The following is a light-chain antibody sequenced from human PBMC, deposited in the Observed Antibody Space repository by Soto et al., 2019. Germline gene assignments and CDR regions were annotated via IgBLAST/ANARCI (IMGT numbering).Light chain of an antibody. Sequence: DIVMTQSPISLPVTPGEPASISCRSSQSLLHSNGYNYLDWYLQKPGQSPQLLVYLGSNRASGVNDRFSGGGSGTDFTLKNSRVEAEDVEVYYCMQALHTPLTFGGGPKVEIK. J-gene: IGKJ4*01. CDR3: MQALHTPLT. V-gene: IGKV2-28*01. CDR1: QSLLHSNGYNY. CDR2: LGS.